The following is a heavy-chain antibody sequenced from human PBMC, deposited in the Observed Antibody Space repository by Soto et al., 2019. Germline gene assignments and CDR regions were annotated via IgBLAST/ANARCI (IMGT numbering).Heavy chain of an antibody. CDR1: GYAFTTFY. V-gene: IGHV1-46*01. Sequence: ASVKVSCKASGYAFTTFYMHWVRQAPGQGLEWMGTINPSDGDTSYAQRFQGRVTMTGDTSTSTVFLDLSDLRSEDTAVYYCSRDGTVGATWHSFDYWGQGTLVTVSS. CDR2: INPSDGDT. CDR3: SRDGTVGATWHSFDY. J-gene: IGHJ4*02. D-gene: IGHD1-26*01.